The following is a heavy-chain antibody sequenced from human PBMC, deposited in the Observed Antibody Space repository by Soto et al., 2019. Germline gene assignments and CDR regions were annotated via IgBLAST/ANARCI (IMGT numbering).Heavy chain of an antibody. CDR2: LLYRGTA. CDR1: DSSMSPYY. D-gene: IGHD1-26*01. J-gene: IGHJ3*01. Sequence: PXETLSLTCSVSDSSMSPYYWTWFRQAPGKGLEWIGHLLYRGTATYNPALKGRVTISLDTSKKQVSLKLSSVIAADTAVYYCAREKDLILGGYAFGYWGPGTLVTVS. CDR3: AREKDLILGGYAFGY. V-gene: IGHV4-59*01.